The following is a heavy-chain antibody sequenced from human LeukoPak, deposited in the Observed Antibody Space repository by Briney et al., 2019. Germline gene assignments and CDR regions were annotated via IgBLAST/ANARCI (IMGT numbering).Heavy chain of an antibody. Sequence: GSLRLSCAASGFTFTNYAMSWVRQAPGKGLEWVSAISGSGTRTYYADSVKGRFTISRDNSKNTLCLQMNSLRAEDRAVYYCAKEQTSSGFFDYWGQGALVTVSS. J-gene: IGHJ4*02. CDR2: ISGSGTRT. CDR3: AKEQTSSGFFDY. D-gene: IGHD2-2*01. CDR1: GFTFTNYA. V-gene: IGHV3-23*01.